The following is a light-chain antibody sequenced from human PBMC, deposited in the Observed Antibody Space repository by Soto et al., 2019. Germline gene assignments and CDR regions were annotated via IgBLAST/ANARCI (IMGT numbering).Light chain of an antibody. Sequence: EIVLTQSPGTLSLSPGERATLSCRASQSVTANYLAWYQQRRGQGPRPLIQGASSRPTGIPDRFSGSGSGRDFTLTISSLKPEDFAVYYCQQYASTPLTFGGATRV. CDR2: GAS. J-gene: IGKJ4*01. CDR1: QSVTANY. CDR3: QQYASTPLT. V-gene: IGKV3-20*01.